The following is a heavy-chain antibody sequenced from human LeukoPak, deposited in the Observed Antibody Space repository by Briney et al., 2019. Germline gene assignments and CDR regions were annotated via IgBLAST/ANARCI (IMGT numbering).Heavy chain of an antibody. D-gene: IGHD3-3*01. J-gene: IGHJ4*02. CDR3: AREAHYDSNFDY. CDR1: GFTFSSYA. CDR2: ISYDGSNK. V-gene: IGHV3-30*01. Sequence: GGSLRLSCAASGFTFSSYAMHWVRQAPGKGLEWVAVISYDGSNKYYADCVKGRFTISRDNSKNTLYLQMNSLRAEDTAVYYCAREAHYDSNFDYWGQGTLVTVSS.